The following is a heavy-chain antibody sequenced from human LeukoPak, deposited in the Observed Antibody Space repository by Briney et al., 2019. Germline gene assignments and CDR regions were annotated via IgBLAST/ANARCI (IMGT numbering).Heavy chain of an antibody. CDR2: INHSGST. CDR1: GGSFSGYY. Sequence: PSETLSLTCAVYGGSFSGYYWSWIRQPPGKGLEWIGEINHSGSTNYNPSLKSRVTISVDTSKNQFSLKLSSVTAADTAVYYCARDLRPWVFDCWGQGTLVTVSS. J-gene: IGHJ4*02. V-gene: IGHV4-34*01. D-gene: IGHD1-26*01. CDR3: ARDLRPWVFDC.